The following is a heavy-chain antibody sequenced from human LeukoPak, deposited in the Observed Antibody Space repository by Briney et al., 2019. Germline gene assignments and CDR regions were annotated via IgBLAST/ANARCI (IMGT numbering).Heavy chain of an antibody. V-gene: IGHV4-59*01. CDR2: IYYSGST. J-gene: IGHJ4*02. D-gene: IGHD6-19*01. CDR3: ARGLYSSGWSYYFDY. CDR1: GGSISSYY. Sequence: SETLSLTCTVSGGSISSYYWSWIRQPPGKGLEWIGYIYYSGSTNYNPSLKSRVTISVDTSKNQFSLKLSSVTAADTAVYYCARGLYSSGWSYYFDYWGQGTLVAVSS.